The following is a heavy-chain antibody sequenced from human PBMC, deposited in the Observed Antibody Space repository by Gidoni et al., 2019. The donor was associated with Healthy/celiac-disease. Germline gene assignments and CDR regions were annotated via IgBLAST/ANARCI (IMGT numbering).Heavy chain of an antibody. J-gene: IGHJ4*02. Sequence: QVQLVQSGAEVKKPGASVKVSCKASGYTFTSYGIRWVRQAPGQGLERMGWSSPYNGNTNYAQKLQGRVTMTTDTSTSTAYMELRSLRSDDTAVYYCASDGDYGSFGDYWGQGTLVTVSS. CDR1: GYTFTSYG. D-gene: IGHD4-17*01. CDR3: ASDGDYGSFGDY. V-gene: IGHV1-18*01. CDR2: SSPYNGNT.